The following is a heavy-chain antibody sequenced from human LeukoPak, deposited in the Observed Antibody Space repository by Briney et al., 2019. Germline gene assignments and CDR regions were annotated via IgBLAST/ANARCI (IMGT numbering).Heavy chain of an antibody. V-gene: IGHV4-59*01. CDR2: IYYSGST. D-gene: IGHD3-10*01. CDR1: GGSISSYY. Sequence: KSSETLSLTCTVSGGSISSYYWSWIRQPPGKGLEWIGYIYYSGSTNYNPSLKSRVTISVDTSKNQFSLKLSSVTAADTAVYYCARQLWFGELLDWFDPWGQGTLVTVSS. J-gene: IGHJ5*02. CDR3: ARQLWFGELLDWFDP.